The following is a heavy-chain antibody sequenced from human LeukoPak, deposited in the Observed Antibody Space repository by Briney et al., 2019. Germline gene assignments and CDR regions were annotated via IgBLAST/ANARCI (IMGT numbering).Heavy chain of an antibody. J-gene: IGHJ6*02. CDR2: ISAYNGNT. CDR1: GYTFTSYG. CDR3: ARDLVVVVAANSYYYYGMDV. Sequence: ASVKVSCKASGYTFTSYGISWVRQAPGQGLEWMGWISAYNGNTNYAQKLQGRVTMTTDTSTSTAYMELRSLRYDDTAVYYCARDLVVVVAANSYYYYGMDVWGQGTTVTVSS. V-gene: IGHV1-18*01. D-gene: IGHD2-15*01.